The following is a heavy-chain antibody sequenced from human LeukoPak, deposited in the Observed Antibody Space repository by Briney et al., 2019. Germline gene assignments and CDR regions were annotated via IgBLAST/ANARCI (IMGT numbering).Heavy chain of an antibody. V-gene: IGHV3-23*01. CDR3: AKAGIGVVGYFDY. CDR2: IRGSGGGT. J-gene: IGHJ4*02. Sequence: GWSLRLSCAASGFTFNSYAMSWVRQAPGKGLEWVSAIRGSGGGTYYADSVKGRFTISRDNSKNTLYLQMNSLRDEDTALYYCAKAGIGVVGYFDYWGQRTLVTVSS. CDR1: GFTFNSYA. D-gene: IGHD6-19*01.